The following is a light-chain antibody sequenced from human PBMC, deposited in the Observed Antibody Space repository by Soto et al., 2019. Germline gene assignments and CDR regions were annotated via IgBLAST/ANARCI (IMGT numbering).Light chain of an antibody. CDR2: WAS. CDR1: QSVLYSSHNKNY. CDR3: QQYYSTPFT. J-gene: IGKJ3*01. Sequence: DIVMTQSPDSLAVSLGERATINCKSSQSVLYSSHNKNYLAWYQQKPGQPPKLLIYWASTRESGVPDRFIDSGSGTDFTLPISSLQAEDVAVYYCQQYYSTPFTFGPGTKVDI. V-gene: IGKV4-1*01.